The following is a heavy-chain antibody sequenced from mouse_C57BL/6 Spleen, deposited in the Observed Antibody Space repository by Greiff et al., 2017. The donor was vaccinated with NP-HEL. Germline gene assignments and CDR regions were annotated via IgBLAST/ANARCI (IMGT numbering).Heavy chain of an antibody. V-gene: IGHV5-17*01. CDR3: ARREAQALYAMDY. Sequence: EVKLMESGGGLVKPGGSLKLSCAASGFTFSDYGMHWVRQAPEKGLEWVAYISSGSSTIYYADTVKGRFTISRDNAKNNLFLQMTSLRSEDTAMYYCARREAQALYAMDYWGQGTSVTVSS. J-gene: IGHJ4*01. CDR2: ISSGSSTI. CDR1: GFTFSDYG. D-gene: IGHD3-2*02.